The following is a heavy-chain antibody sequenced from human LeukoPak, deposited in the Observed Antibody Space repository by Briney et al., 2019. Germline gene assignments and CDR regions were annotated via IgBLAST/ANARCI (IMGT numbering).Heavy chain of an antibody. CDR3: ARDADYGDYGGDYFDY. CDR1: GFTVRSKY. D-gene: IGHD4-17*01. CDR2: IYSGGAT. J-gene: IGHJ4*02. V-gene: IGHV3-66*01. Sequence: PGGSLRLSCAASGFTVRSKYMNWVRQAPGKGLEWVSVIYSGGATYYADSVKGRFTISRDNSKNTLYLQMNSLRAEDTAVYYCARDADYGDYGGDYFDYWGQGTLVTVSS.